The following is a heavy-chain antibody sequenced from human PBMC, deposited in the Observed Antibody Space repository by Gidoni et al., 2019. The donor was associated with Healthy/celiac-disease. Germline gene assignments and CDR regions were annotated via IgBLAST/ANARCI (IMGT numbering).Heavy chain of an antibody. V-gene: IGHV3-21*01. CDR2: ISSSSSYI. Sequence: EVQLVESGGGLVKPGGSLRLYCAASGFTFRSYSMNWVRQAPGKGLEWVSSISSSSSYIYYADSVKGRFTISRDNAKNSLYLQMNSLRAEDTAVYYCAREAEDGYRIRPFDYWGQGTLVTVSS. D-gene: IGHD5-12*01. J-gene: IGHJ4*02. CDR1: GFTFRSYS. CDR3: AREAEDGYRIRPFDY.